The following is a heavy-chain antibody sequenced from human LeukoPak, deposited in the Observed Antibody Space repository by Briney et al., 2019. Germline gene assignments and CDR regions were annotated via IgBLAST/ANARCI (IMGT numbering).Heavy chain of an antibody. J-gene: IGHJ6*03. CDR3: ARARVTMVRGVIIPFHHGYYMDV. CDR1: GFTFSSYS. CDR2: ISSSSSYI. Sequence: PGGSLRLSCAASGFTFSSYSMNWVRQAPGKGLEWVSSISSSSSYIYYADSVKGRFTISRDNAKNSLYLQMNSLRAEDTAVYYCARARVTMVRGVIIPFHHGYYMDVWGKGTTVTISS. V-gene: IGHV3-21*01. D-gene: IGHD3-10*01.